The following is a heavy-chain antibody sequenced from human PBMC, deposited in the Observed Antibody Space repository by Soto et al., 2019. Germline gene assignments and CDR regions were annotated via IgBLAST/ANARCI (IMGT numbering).Heavy chain of an antibody. V-gene: IGHV3-30*18. J-gene: IGHJ2*01. Sequence: QVQLVESGGGVVQPGQSLRLACVGSGFTFSNYGMHWVRQAPGEGLEWVAVISYDEDNIYYADSVKGRFTISRDNSKDTLYMEMNSMRPEDTAVYLCAKAGATVTTFWYFDLWGRGTLVTVSS. CDR2: ISYDEDNI. D-gene: IGHD4-17*01. CDR1: GFTFSNYG. CDR3: AKAGATVTTFWYFDL.